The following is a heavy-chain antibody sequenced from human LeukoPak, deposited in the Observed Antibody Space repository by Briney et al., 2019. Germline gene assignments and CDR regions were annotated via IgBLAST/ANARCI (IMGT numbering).Heavy chain of an antibody. CDR3: ARGPRITLIRGGQWYYYMDV. Sequence: ASVKVSCKASGGTFSSYAISWVRQAPGQGLEWMGGIIPIFGTANYAQKFQGRVTMTRDTSTSTVYMELSSLRSEDTAVYYCARGPRITLIRGGQWYYYMDVWGKGTTVTISS. D-gene: IGHD3-10*01. CDR2: IIPIFGTA. CDR1: GGTFSSYA. V-gene: IGHV1-69*05. J-gene: IGHJ6*03.